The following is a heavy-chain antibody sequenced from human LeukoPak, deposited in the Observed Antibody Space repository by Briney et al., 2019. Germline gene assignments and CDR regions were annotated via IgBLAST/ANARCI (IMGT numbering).Heavy chain of an antibody. CDR3: ARQTGSGLFILP. J-gene: IGHJ4*02. CDR1: GVSISSSNSY. Sequence: SETLSLTCTVSGVSISSSNSYWVWIRQPPGKALEWIGSIYYSGNTYYNASLKSQVSISIDTSKNQFSLKLTSVTAADTAVYYCARQTGSGLFILPGGQGTLVTVSS. D-gene: IGHD3/OR15-3a*01. CDR2: IYYSGNT. V-gene: IGHV4-39*01.